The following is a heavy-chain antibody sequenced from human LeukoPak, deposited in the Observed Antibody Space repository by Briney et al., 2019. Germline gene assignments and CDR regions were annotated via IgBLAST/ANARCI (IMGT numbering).Heavy chain of an antibody. Sequence: PGGSLRLSCAASGFTFSSYSMNWVRQAPGKGLEWVSSISSSSSYIYYADSVKGRFTISRDNAKNSLYLQMNSLRAGDTAVYYCAREMVLRTGESDAFDIWGQGTMVTVSS. D-gene: IGHD7-27*01. CDR2: ISSSSSYI. CDR3: AREMVLRTGESDAFDI. J-gene: IGHJ3*02. V-gene: IGHV3-21*01. CDR1: GFTFSSYS.